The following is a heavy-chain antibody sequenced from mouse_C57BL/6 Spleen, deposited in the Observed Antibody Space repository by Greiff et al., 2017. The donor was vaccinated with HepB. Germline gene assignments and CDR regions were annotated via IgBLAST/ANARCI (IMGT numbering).Heavy chain of an antibody. CDR1: GYNFTSYD. V-gene: IGHV1-85*01. CDR3: ARSGSTNYYAMDY. CDR2: IYPRDGST. Sequence: QVQLQQSGPELVKPGASVKLSCKASGYNFTSYDINWVKQRPGQGLEWIGWIYPRDGSTKYNEKFKGKATLTVDTSSSTAYMELHSLTSEDSAVYFCARSGSTNYYAMDYWGQGTSVTVSS. J-gene: IGHJ4*01. D-gene: IGHD1-1*01.